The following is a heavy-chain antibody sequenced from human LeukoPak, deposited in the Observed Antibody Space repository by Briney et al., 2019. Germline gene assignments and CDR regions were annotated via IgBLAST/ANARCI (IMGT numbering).Heavy chain of an antibody. CDR2: ISGSGDTT. CDR1: GFTFSNYA. V-gene: IGHV3-23*01. CDR3: AKVPGFGSYSAYYYYAMDV. D-gene: IGHD3-10*01. J-gene: IGHJ6*02. Sequence: GGSLILSCAASGFTFSNYAMSWVRQAPGKGLEWVSAISGSGDTTYYADSVNGRFTISRDNSKNTLYLQMNSLRAEDTAVYYCAKVPGFGSYSAYYYYAMDVWGQGTPVTVSS.